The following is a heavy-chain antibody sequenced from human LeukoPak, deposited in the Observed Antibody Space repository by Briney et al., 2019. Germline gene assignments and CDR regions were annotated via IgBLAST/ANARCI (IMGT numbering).Heavy chain of an antibody. CDR1: GFTFRSYW. J-gene: IGHJ4*02. CDR2: IKLDASET. CDR3: ARGDRYHIY. D-gene: IGHD2-21*01. Sequence: PGGSLGLSWAASGFTFRSYWMTWVRQAPGKGLEWVANIKLDASETYYVDSVKGRFSISRDNAKNSLFLQMNSLRAEDTAVYYCARGDRYHIYWGQGTLVTVSS. V-gene: IGHV3-7*04.